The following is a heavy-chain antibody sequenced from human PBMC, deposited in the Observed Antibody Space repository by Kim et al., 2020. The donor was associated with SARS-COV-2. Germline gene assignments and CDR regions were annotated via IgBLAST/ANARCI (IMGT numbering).Heavy chain of an antibody. V-gene: IGHV3-48*03. CDR2: ISSSGSTI. J-gene: IGHJ2*01. Sequence: GGSLRLSCAASGFTFSSYEMNWVRQAPGKGLEWVSYISSSGSTIYYADSVKGRFTISRDNAKNSLYLQMNSLRAEDTAVYYCARDYYGPHQESPYWYFDLWGRGTLVTVSS. CDR1: GFTFSSYE. D-gene: IGHD3-10*01. CDR3: ARDYYGPHQESPYWYFDL.